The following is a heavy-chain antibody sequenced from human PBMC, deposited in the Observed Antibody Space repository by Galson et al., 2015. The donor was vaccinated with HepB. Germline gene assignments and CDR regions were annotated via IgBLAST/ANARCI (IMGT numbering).Heavy chain of an antibody. J-gene: IGHJ4*02. CDR3: ARLASGWYYFDY. D-gene: IGHD6-19*01. V-gene: IGHV4-59*08. CDR1: GGSISSYY. Sequence: ETLSLTCTVSGGSISSYYWSWIRQPPGKGLEWIGYIYYSGSTNYNPSLKSRVTISVDTSKNQFSLKLSSVTAADTAVYYCARLASGWYYFDYSGQGTLVTVSS. CDR2: IYYSGST.